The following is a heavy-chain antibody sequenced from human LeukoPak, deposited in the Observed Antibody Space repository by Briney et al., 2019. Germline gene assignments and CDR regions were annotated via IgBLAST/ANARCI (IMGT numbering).Heavy chain of an antibody. D-gene: IGHD6-13*01. J-gene: IGHJ4*02. CDR2: RYHSGST. CDR1: GGSISSSNW. Sequence: SETLSLTCAVSGGSISSSNWWSRVRQPPGKGLEWIGERYHSGSTNYNLSLKSQVTIQVDSSKNQFSLQLSSVTCADPAVDYVSGDEYGSWYYFDYWGQGTLVTVSS. CDR3: SGDEYGSWYYFDY. V-gene: IGHV4-4*02.